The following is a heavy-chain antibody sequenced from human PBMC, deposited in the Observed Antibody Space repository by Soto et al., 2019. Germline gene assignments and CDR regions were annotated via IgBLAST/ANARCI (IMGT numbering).Heavy chain of an antibody. CDR2: IYYSGST. V-gene: IGHV4-31*03. Sequence: QVQLQESGPGLVKPSQTLSLTCTVSGGSISSGGYYWSWIRQHPGKGLEWIGYIYYSGSTYYNPSLKSRVTKSVDPSKNQFSLKLSSVTAADTAVYYWARSYGSGTDGAFDILGQGTMVTLSS. CDR1: GGSISSGGYY. J-gene: IGHJ3*02. CDR3: ARSYGSGTDGAFDI. D-gene: IGHD3-10*01.